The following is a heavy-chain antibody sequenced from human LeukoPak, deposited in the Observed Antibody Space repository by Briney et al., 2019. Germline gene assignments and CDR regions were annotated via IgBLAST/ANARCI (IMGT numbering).Heavy chain of an antibody. CDR2: INGNSGGT. J-gene: IGHJ6*02. V-gene: IGHV1-2*06. Sequence: GASEKVSCKASGYTFTGYYMHWVRQATGQGLEWMGRINGNSGGTDYAQQFQGRVTMTRDTSITTAYMELSRLRADDTAVYYCARGVSGMDVWGQGTTVTVSS. CDR1: GYTFTGYY. CDR3: ARGVSGMDV.